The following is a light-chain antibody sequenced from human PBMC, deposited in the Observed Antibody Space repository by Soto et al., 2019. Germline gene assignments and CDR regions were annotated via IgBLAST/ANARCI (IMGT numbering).Light chain of an antibody. CDR3: QQYKRYWT. V-gene: IGKV1-5*01. J-gene: IGKJ1*01. Sequence: DIQLTQSPSTVSASVGDRVTITCRASQSINSWLAWYQQKPGKAPKVLIYDASRLDSGVPSRFSGTGSGTQVTLTISCLQPDDFASYYCQQYKRYWTFGQGTTVDIK. CDR2: DAS. CDR1: QSINSW.